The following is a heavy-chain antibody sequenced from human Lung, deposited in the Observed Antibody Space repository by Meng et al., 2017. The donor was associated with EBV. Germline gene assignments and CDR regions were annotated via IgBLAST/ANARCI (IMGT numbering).Heavy chain of an antibody. CDR2: VIPMLGTV. D-gene: IGHD2/OR15-2a*01. CDR3: ARWEVTVSMDWGSSD. J-gene: IGHJ4*01. Sequence: LWQSRTGVRMPWSSVTVSWPATGATFSSYAVSWVRPAPGQGLGWMVWVIPMLGTVTSAERFQGRFTISADDSATTAYLGLSSLRAGDTAVYFCARWEVTVSMDWGSSDWGQGTLVTVSS. CDR1: GATFSSYA. V-gene: IGHV1-69*01.